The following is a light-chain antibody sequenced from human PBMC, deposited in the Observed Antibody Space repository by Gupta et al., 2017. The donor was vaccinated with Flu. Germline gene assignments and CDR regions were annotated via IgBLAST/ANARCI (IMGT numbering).Light chain of an antibody. CDR1: QSVGKY. CDR2: DAS. V-gene: IGKV3-15*01. Sequence: DTLSVSPGERGTRSCRASQSVGKYLAWYQQKAGQAPRLLIYDASSRATGIPARFSGSGSGTEFTLTINSLQSEDFAVYYCQQYNNWTPWTFGQGTEVEIK. CDR3: QQYNNWTPWT. J-gene: IGKJ1*01.